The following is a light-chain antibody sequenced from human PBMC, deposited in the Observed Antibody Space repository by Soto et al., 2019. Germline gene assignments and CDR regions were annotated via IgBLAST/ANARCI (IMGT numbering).Light chain of an antibody. CDR3: QQYGSSGT. J-gene: IGKJ1*01. Sequence: EIVMTQSPATLSVSPGERATLSCRASQSVNSNLAWYQQKPGQTPRLLIYGASTRATGIPAKFSGSGSGTEFTLTISSLQSEDFAVYYCQQYGSSGTFGQGTKV. CDR2: GAS. CDR1: QSVNSN. V-gene: IGKV3-15*01.